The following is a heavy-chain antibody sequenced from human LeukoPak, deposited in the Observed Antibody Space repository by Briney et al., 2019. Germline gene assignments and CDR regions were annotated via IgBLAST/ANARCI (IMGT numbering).Heavy chain of an antibody. Sequence: PGRSLRLSCAASGFTFSSYAMHWVRQAPGKGLEWVAVISYDGSNKYYADSMKGRFTISRDNSKNTLYLQMNSLRAEDTAVYYCAGGAGARGNWFDPWGQGTLVTVSS. V-gene: IGHV3-30-3*01. CDR3: AGGAGARGNWFDP. CDR2: ISYDGSNK. J-gene: IGHJ5*02. D-gene: IGHD3-10*01. CDR1: GFTFSSYA.